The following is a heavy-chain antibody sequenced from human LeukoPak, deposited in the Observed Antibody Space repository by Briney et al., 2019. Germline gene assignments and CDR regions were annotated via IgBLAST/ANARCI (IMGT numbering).Heavy chain of an antibody. V-gene: IGHV3-23*01. J-gene: IGHJ4*02. Sequence: GGSLRLSCAASGFTFSSYWMSWVRQAPGKGLEWVSGLSGSGGSTDYADSVKGRFTVSRDNSKNTLFLQMNSLRAEDTAIYYCAKERDYGPADYWGQGTLVTVSS. D-gene: IGHD4/OR15-4a*01. CDR2: LSGSGGST. CDR3: AKERDYGPADY. CDR1: GFTFSSYW.